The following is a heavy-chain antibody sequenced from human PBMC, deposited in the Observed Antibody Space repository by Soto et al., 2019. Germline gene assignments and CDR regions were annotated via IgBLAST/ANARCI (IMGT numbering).Heavy chain of an antibody. V-gene: IGHV3-23*01. CDR2: ISGSGGST. Sequence: PGGSLRLSCAASGFTFSSYAMSWVRQAPGKGLEWVSAISGSGGSTYYADSVKGRFTISRDNSKNTLYLQTNSLRAEDTAVYYCAKDREGSGWYPHYYGMDVWGQGTTVT. CDR1: GFTFSSYA. CDR3: AKDREGSGWYPHYYGMDV. D-gene: IGHD6-19*01. J-gene: IGHJ6*02.